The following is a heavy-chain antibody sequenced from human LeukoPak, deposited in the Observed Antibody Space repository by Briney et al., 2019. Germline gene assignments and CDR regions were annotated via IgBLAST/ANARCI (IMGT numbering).Heavy chain of an antibody. CDR3: AREPITMVRGVIRYGMDV. V-gene: IGHV4-61*02. D-gene: IGHD3-10*01. J-gene: IGHJ6*02. CDR1: GGSISSGSYY. Sequence: SETLSLTCTVSGGSISSGSYYWSWIRQPAGKGLEWIGRIYTSGSTNYNPSLKSRVTISVDTSKNQFSLKLSSVAAADTAVDYCAREPITMVRGVIRYGMDVWGQGTTVTVSS. CDR2: IYTSGST.